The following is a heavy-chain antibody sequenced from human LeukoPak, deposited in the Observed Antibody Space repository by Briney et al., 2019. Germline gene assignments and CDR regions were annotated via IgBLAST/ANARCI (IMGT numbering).Heavy chain of an antibody. CDR2: ISGSAGST. Sequence: GGSLRLSCAVSGFTFSSYAMSWVRQAPGKGLEWVSGISGSAGSTFYADSVKGRFTISRDNSRNTLFLQMDSLRADDTAVYYCARRDTAMDFDYWGQGTLVTVSS. D-gene: IGHD5-18*01. CDR3: ARRDTAMDFDY. CDR1: GFTFSSYA. J-gene: IGHJ4*02. V-gene: IGHV3-23*01.